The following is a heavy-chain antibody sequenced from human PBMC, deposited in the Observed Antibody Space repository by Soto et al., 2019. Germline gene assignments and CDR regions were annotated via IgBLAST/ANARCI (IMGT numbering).Heavy chain of an antibody. D-gene: IGHD6-13*01. CDR3: ARVRLAAAGPLNY. J-gene: IGHJ4*02. Sequence: GGSLRLSCAASGFTFSSYAMHWVRQAPGKGLEWVAVISYDGSNKYYADSVKGRFTISRDNSKNTLYLQMNSLRAEDTAVYYCARVRLAAAGPLNYWXQGTLVPVSS. V-gene: IGHV3-30-3*01. CDR1: GFTFSSYA. CDR2: ISYDGSNK.